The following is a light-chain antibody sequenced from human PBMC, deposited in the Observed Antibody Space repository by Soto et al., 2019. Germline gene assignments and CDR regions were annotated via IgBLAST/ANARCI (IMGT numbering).Light chain of an antibody. CDR2: AAS. CDR3: LQHDSNPRP. Sequence: DIQMTQSPSSLSACVGDRVPISCRACPGIRHDLGWYQQRPGKAPKRLIYAASDLQSGVPSRFSGSGSGTDCTVTISSLQPAEFATSYWLQHDSNPRPFGQGTKVDI. V-gene: IGKV1-17*01. J-gene: IGKJ1*01. CDR1: PGIRHD.